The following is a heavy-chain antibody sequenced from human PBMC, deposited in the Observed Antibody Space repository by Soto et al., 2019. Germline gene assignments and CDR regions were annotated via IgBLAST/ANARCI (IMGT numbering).Heavy chain of an antibody. Sequence: QVQLQESGPGLVKPSETLSLACTVSGGSISSYYWSWIRQPPGKGLEWIGNIYSSGSTNYNSSLMSRVTISVDTSENQFSLRLSSVTAADTAVYYCASGQRSPSDWFDPWGQGALVTVSS. CDR3: ASGQRSPSDWFDP. V-gene: IGHV4-59*01. J-gene: IGHJ5*02. D-gene: IGHD2-2*01. CDR2: IYSSGST. CDR1: GGSISSYY.